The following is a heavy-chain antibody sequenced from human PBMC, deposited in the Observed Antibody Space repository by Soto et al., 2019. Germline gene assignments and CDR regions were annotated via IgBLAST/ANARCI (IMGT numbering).Heavy chain of an antibody. V-gene: IGHV4-30-4*01. Sequence: QVQLQESGPGLVKPSQTLSLTCTVSGGSISSGDYYWSWIRQPPGKGLEWIGYIYYSGSTYYNPSLKSWVTISVDTSKNQFSLKLSSVTAADTAVYYCARVKGSVSYYTGDYFDYWGQGTLVTVSS. J-gene: IGHJ4*02. D-gene: IGHD3-10*01. CDR2: IYYSGST. CDR3: ARVKGSVSYYTGDYFDY. CDR1: GGSISSGDYY.